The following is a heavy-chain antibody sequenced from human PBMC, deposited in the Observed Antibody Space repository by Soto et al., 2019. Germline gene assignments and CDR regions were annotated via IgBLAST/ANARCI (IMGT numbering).Heavy chain of an antibody. CDR1: GFTFSSYA. V-gene: IGHV3-23*01. J-gene: IGHJ6*02. CDR3: ASAEGGSLAIAARPDVYYYYGMDV. D-gene: IGHD6-6*01. CDR2: ISGSGGST. Sequence: GGSLRLSCAASGFTFSSYAMSWVRQAPGKGLEWVSAISGSGGSTYYADSVKGRFTISRDNSKNTLYLQMNSLRAEDTAVYYCASAEGGSLAIAARPDVYYYYGMDVWGQGTTVTVSS.